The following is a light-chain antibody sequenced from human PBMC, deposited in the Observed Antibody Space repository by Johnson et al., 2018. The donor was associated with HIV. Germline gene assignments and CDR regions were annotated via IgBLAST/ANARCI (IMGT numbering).Light chain of an antibody. CDR2: DNN. CDR3: GTWDRSLSAGGV. Sequence: QSVLTQPPSVSAAPGQKVTISCSGSSSNIGNNYVSWYQHLPGRAPKLLIYDNNKRPSGIPDRFSGSKSGTSATLGITGLQTGDEGDYYCGTWDRSLSAGGVFGTGTKVTVL. CDR1: SSNIGNNY. V-gene: IGLV1-51*01. J-gene: IGLJ1*01.